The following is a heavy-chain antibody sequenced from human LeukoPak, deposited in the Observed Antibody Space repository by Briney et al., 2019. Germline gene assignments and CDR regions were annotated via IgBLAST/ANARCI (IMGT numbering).Heavy chain of an antibody. CDR2: IIPIFGTA. CDR1: GGTFSSYA. Sequence: ASVKVSCKASGGTFSSYAISWVRQAPGQGLEWMGGIIPIFGTANYAQKFQGRVTITTDESTSTVYMELSSVRSEDTAVYYCARDPSFWEGTESDYWGQGTLVTVSS. J-gene: IGHJ4*02. CDR3: ARDPSFWEGTESDY. V-gene: IGHV1-69*05. D-gene: IGHD3-3*01.